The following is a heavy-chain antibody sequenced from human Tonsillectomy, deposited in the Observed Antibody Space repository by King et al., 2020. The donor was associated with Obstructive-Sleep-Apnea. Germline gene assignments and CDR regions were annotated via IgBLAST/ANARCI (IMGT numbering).Heavy chain of an antibody. CDR3: AKDVWNDLWGVPPEYYFDY. V-gene: IGHV3-30*02. Sequence: VQLVDSGGGVVQPWRSLRFFCAESGFNFSSYGMHWFRQAPGKWLEGLAFIRNDGRNKYLSDSVKGRFTISRDNPKNTLYQQMNSLRAEDTAVYYCAKDVWNDLWGVPPEYYFDYWGQGTLVTVSS. J-gene: IGHJ4*02. CDR1: GFNFSSYG. D-gene: IGHD3/OR15-3a*01. CDR2: IRNDGRNK.